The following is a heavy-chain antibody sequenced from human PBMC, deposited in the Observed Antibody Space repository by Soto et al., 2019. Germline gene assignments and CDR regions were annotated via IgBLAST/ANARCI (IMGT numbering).Heavy chain of an antibody. V-gene: IGHV3-11*06. J-gene: IGHJ4*02. Sequence: GGSLRLSCAASGFTFSDYYMSWIRQAPGKGLEWVSYISSSSSYTNYADSVKGRFTISRDNAKNSLYLQMNSLRAEDTAVYYCARDRRPEYSSSWLDYWGQGTLVTVSS. CDR2: ISSSSSYT. CDR3: ARDRRPEYSSSWLDY. D-gene: IGHD6-13*01. CDR1: GFTFSDYY.